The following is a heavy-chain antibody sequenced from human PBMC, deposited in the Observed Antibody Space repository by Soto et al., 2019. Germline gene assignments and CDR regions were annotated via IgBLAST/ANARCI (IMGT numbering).Heavy chain of an antibody. Sequence: SETLSLTCAVSGGSISSGGYSWSWIRQPPGKGLEWIGYIYHSGSTYYNPSLKSRVTISVDRSKNQFSLKLSSVTAADTAVYYCASTVSPTAEYFQHWGQGTLVTVSS. CDR2: IYHSGST. CDR3: ASTVSPTAEYFQH. J-gene: IGHJ1*01. D-gene: IGHD4-4*01. V-gene: IGHV4-30-2*01. CDR1: GGSISSGGYS.